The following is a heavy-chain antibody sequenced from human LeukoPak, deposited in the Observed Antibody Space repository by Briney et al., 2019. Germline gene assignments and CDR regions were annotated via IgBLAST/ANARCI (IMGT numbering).Heavy chain of an antibody. D-gene: IGHD3-22*01. CDR3: AKFPNYYDSSGYHYFDY. V-gene: IGHV3-30*02. Sequence: GGSLRLSCAASGFTFSSYGMHWVRQAPGKGLEWVAFIRYDGNNKYYVDSVRGRFTISRDNSKNTLYLKMNSLRAEDTAVYYCAKFPNYYDSSGYHYFDYWGQGTLVTVSS. CDR2: IRYDGNNK. J-gene: IGHJ4*02. CDR1: GFTFSSYG.